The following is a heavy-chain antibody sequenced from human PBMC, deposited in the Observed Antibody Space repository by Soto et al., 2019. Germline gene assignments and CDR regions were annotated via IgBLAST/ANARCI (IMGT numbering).Heavy chain of an antibody. CDR3: ARDRGGISGYDSYYYYYYMDV. J-gene: IGHJ6*03. D-gene: IGHD5-12*01. CDR1: GFTFSSYW. CDR2: IKQDGSEK. Sequence: GGSLRLSCAASGFTFSSYWMSWVRQAPGKGLEWVANIKQDGSEKYYVDSVKGRFTISRDNVKNSLYLQMNSLRAEDTAVYYCARDRGGISGYDSYYYYYYMDVWGKGTTVTVSS. V-gene: IGHV3-7*01.